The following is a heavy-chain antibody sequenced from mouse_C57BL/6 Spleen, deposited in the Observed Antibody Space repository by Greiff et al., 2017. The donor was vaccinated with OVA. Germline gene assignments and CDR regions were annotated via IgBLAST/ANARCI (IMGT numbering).Heavy chain of an antibody. J-gene: IGHJ2*01. D-gene: IGHD2-3*01. CDR2: ISYDGSN. V-gene: IGHV3-6*01. CDR3: ARDRRLLRFDY. Sequence: EVKLVESGPGLVKPSQSLSLTCSVTGYSITSGYYWNWIRKFPGNKLEWMGYISYDGSNNYNPSLKNRISITRDTSKNQFFLKLNSVTTEDTATYYCARDRRLLRFDYWGQGTTLTVSS. CDR1: GYSITSGYY.